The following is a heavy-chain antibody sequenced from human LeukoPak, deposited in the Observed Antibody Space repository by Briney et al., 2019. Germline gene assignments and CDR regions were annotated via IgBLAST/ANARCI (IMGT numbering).Heavy chain of an antibody. J-gene: IGHJ5*02. CDR1: GDSVSSNSAA. CDR3: ARSPTPYYYGSGSIGKRDYNWFDP. CDR2: TYYRSKWYN. V-gene: IGHV6-1*01. D-gene: IGHD3-10*01. Sequence: SQTLSLTCAISGDSVSSNSAAWNWIRQSPSRGLEWLGRTYYRSKWYNDYAVSVKSRITINPDTSKNQFSLQLNSVTPEDTAVYYCARSPTPYYYGSGSIGKRDYNWFDPWGQGTLVTVSS.